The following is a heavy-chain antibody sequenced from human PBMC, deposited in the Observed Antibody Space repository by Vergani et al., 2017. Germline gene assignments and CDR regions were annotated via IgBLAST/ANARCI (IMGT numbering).Heavy chain of an antibody. Sequence: VQLLESGGDLVQPGGSLRLSCAASGFTFSSYGMHWVRQAPGKGLEWVAFIRYDGSNKYYADSVKGRFTISRDNSKNTLYLQMNSLRAEDTAVYYCAKXGYDILTGPYGMDVWGQGTTVTVSS. D-gene: IGHD3-9*01. V-gene: IGHV3-30*02. CDR3: AKXGYDILTGPYGMDV. CDR2: IRYDGSNK. J-gene: IGHJ6*02. CDR1: GFTFSSYG.